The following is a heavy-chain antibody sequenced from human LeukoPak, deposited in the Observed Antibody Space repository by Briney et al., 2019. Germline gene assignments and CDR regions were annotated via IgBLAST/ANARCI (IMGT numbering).Heavy chain of an antibody. CDR2: IYSGGNT. J-gene: IGHJ4*02. Sequence: GGSLRLSCAASGFAVSSNYMNWVRQAPGQGLEWVSVIYSGGNTYYADSVKGRFTISRDNSKNTVYLQMISLRAEDTAVYYCAREYYYDSSGPFDYWGQGTLVTVSS. CDR3: AREYYYDSSGPFDY. CDR1: GFAVSSNY. D-gene: IGHD3-22*01. V-gene: IGHV3-53*01.